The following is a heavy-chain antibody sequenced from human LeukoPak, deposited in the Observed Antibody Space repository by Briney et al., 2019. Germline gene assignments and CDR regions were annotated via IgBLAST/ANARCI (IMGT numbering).Heavy chain of an antibody. D-gene: IGHD5-12*01. CDR2: IKQDGSEK. CDR1: GFTFSSYW. CDR3: ARKGLRRYYYYYGMDV. V-gene: IGHV3-7*01. J-gene: IGHJ6*02. Sequence: GGSLRLSCAASGFTFSSYWMSWVRQAPGKGLEWVANIKQDGSEKYYVDSVKGRFTISRDNAKNSLYLQMNSLRAEDTAVYYCARKGLRRYYYYYGMDVWGQGTTVTVSS.